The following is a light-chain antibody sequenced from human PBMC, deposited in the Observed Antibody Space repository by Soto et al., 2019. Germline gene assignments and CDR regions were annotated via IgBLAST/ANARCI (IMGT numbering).Light chain of an antibody. J-gene: IGKJ1*01. CDR3: QQNKNWPRT. CDR2: GAS. CDR1: QSVSSN. Sequence: EIVMTQSLAALSVSPGERATLSCRASQSVSSNLAWYQQKPGQAPRLLIYGASTRATGIPATFSGSGSGTEFTLTISSLQSEDFAVYYCQQNKNWPRTFGQGTKV. V-gene: IGKV3-15*01.